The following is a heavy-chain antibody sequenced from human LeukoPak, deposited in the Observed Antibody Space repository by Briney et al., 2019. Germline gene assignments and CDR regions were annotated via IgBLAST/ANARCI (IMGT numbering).Heavy chain of an antibody. CDR1: GFTFSSYA. D-gene: IGHD2-21*01. CDR3: AKFLPTHIVVANYYFDY. J-gene: IGHJ4*02. V-gene: IGHV3-23*01. CDR2: ISGSGGST. Sequence: GGSLRLSCAASGFTFSSYAMSWVRQAPGKGLEWVSAISGSGGSTYYADPVKGRFTISRDNSKNTLYPQMNSLRAEDTAVYYCAKFLPTHIVVANYYFDYWGQGTLVTVSS.